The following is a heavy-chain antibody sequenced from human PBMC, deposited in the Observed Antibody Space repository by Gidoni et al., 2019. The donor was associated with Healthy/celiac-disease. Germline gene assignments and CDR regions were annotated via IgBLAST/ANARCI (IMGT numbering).Heavy chain of an antibody. J-gene: IGHJ4*02. CDR2: IYYSGST. CDR1: GGSISSYY. Sequence: QVQLQESGPGLVKPSESLSLPCTVSGGSISSYYWSWIRQPPGKGLEWIGYIYYSGSTNYNPSLKTRVTISVDTSKNQFSLKLSSVTAEDTAVYYCAREARSGGFDYWGQGTLVTVSS. V-gene: IGHV4-59*01. CDR3: AREARSGGFDY. D-gene: IGHD2-15*01.